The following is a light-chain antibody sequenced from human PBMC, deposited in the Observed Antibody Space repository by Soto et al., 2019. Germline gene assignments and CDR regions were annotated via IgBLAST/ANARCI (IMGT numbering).Light chain of an antibody. CDR3: SSYAGSNIWV. J-gene: IGLJ3*02. CDR2: EVN. Sequence: QSALTQPTSASGSPGRSVTISCSGTRSDVGDYNSVSWYQQHPGKAPKLIIYEVNKRPPGVPDRFSGSKSGNAASLTVSGLQAEDEADYYCSSYAGSNIWVFGGGTKLTVL. V-gene: IGLV2-8*01. CDR1: RSDVGDYNS.